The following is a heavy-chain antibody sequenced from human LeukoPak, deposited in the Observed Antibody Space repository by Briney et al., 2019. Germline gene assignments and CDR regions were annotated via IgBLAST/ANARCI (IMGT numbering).Heavy chain of an antibody. CDR3: ARVGGAAGTSYFDS. CDR1: GFTFSTYG. CDR2: ILYDGSNR. Sequence: GGSLRLSCAVSGFTFSTYGMHWVRQAPGKGLEWVAVILYDGSNRQYADSVKGRFTISRDNSKNTLYLQMNSLRVEDTAVYYCARVGGAAGTSYFDSWGQGTLVTVSS. J-gene: IGHJ4*02. D-gene: IGHD6-13*01. V-gene: IGHV3-30*03.